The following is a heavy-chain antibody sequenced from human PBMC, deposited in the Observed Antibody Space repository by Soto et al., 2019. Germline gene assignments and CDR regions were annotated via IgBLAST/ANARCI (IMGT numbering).Heavy chain of an antibody. Sequence: AASVKVSCKASGYTFTSYAMHWVRQAPGQRLEWMGWINPSGGSTSYAQKFQGRVTMTRDTSTSTVYMELSSLRSEDTAVYYCAREEGFTIFGRYWGQGTLVTVSS. CDR2: INPSGGST. J-gene: IGHJ4*02. D-gene: IGHD3-3*01. V-gene: IGHV1-46*01. CDR1: GYTFTSYA. CDR3: AREEGFTIFGRY.